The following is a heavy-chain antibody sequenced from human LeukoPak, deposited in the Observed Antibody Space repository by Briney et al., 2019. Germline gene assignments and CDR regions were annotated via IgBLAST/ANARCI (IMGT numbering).Heavy chain of an antibody. CDR1: GDSIGSGDDY. J-gene: IGHJ4*02. D-gene: IGHD6-13*01. Sequence: SQTLSLTCIVSGDSIGSGDDYWTWIRQHPGKGLEWIGCVYYSGSTYYNLSLKSRVIISVDTSKNQFSLNLSSVTAADTAVYYCARVREATIAPFFDYWGQGTLVTVSS. V-gene: IGHV4-31*02. CDR2: VYYSGST. CDR3: ARVREATIAPFFDY.